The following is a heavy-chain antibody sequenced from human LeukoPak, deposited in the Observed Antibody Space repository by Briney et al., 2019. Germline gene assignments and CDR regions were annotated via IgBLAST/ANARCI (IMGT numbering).Heavy chain of an antibody. D-gene: IGHD3-3*01. CDR1: GGTFSSYA. J-gene: IGHJ4*02. CDR2: IIPIFGTA. CDR3: AMGRDFWSGYYLFGGTYSSHFDY. Sequence: SVKVSCKASGGTFSSYAISWVRQAPGQGLEWMGGIIPIFGTANYAQKFQGRVTITADESMSTAYMELSSLRAEDTAVYYCAMGRDFWSGYYLFGGTYSSHFDYWGQGTLVTVSS. V-gene: IGHV1-69*13.